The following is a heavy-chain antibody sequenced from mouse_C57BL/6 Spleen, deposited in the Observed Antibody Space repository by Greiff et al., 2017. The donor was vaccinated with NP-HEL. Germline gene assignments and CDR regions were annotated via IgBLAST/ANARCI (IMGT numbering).Heavy chain of an antibody. CDR2: IDPSDSYT. CDR1: GYIFTSYW. J-gene: IGHJ2*01. V-gene: IGHV1-59*01. CDR3: ARSIYGSSPLDY. Sequence: QVQLQQSGAELVRPGTSVKLSCKASGYIFTSYWMHWVKQRPGQGLEWIGVIDPSDSYTNYNQKFKGKATLTVDTSSSTAYMQLSSLTSEDSAVYYCARSIYGSSPLDYWGQGTTLTVSS. D-gene: IGHD1-1*01.